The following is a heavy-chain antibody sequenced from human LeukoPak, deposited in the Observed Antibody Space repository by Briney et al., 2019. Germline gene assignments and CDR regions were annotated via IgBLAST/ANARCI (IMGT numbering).Heavy chain of an antibody. D-gene: IGHD2-2*01. J-gene: IGHJ4*02. Sequence: ASVKVSCKASGYIFSAYYIHWVRQAPGQGLEWMGRLNPDNGDTNFAQKFQGRVTMTRDTSISSAYMELSSLRSDDTAVYYCSIAPLDCRTTLCRPLDYWGQGALVTVSS. V-gene: IGHV1-2*06. CDR1: GYIFSAYY. CDR2: LNPDNGDT. CDR3: SIAPLDCRTTLCRPLDY.